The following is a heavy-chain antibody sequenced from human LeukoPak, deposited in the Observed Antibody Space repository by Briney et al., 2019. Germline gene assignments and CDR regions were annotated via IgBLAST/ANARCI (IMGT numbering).Heavy chain of an antibody. CDR1: GYSISSGYY. D-gene: IGHD3-10*02. Sequence: KPSETLSLTCAVSGYSISSGYYWGWIRQPPGKGLEWIGSIYHSGSTCYNPSLKSRVTISVDTSKNQFSLKLSSVTAADTAVYYCARECPSMFDAFDIWGQGTMVTVSS. CDR2: IYHSGST. J-gene: IGHJ3*02. CDR3: ARECPSMFDAFDI. V-gene: IGHV4-38-2*02.